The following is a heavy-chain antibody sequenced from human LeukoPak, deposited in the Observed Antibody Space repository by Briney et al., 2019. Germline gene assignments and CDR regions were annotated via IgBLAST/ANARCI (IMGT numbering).Heavy chain of an antibody. CDR3: AREYDYGDYVGYFDY. V-gene: IGHV3-30-3*01. CDR2: ISYDGNNK. CDR1: GFTFSSYA. J-gene: IGHJ4*02. D-gene: IGHD4-17*01. Sequence: PPGRSLRLSCAASGFTFSSYAMHWVRQAPGKGLEWVAVISYDGNNKYYADSVKGRFTISRDNSKNTLYLQMNSLRAEDTAVYYCAREYDYGDYVGYFDYWGQGTLVTVSS.